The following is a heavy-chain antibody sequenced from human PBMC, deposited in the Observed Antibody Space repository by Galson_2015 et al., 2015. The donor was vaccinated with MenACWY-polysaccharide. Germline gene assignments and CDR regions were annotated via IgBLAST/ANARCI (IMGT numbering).Heavy chain of an antibody. CDR2: IWYDESDE. J-gene: IGHJ3*02. Sequence: SLRLSCAASGFTFSNYCLHWVRQAPGKGLAWMAVIWYDESDEYYADSVKGRFTISRDNSKNALYLQMNSLRAEDTAVYYCARADRNDGGRALDIWGQGTMVTVSS. CDR3: ARADRNDGGRALDI. CDR1: GFTFSNYC. D-gene: IGHD1-1*01. V-gene: IGHV3-33*01.